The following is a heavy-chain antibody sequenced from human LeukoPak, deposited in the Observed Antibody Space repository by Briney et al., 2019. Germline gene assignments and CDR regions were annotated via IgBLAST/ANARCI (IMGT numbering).Heavy chain of an antibody. D-gene: IGHD3-10*01. CDR1: GFIFNNYA. CDR2: ISGTGATT. J-gene: IGHJ4*02. Sequence: RPGGSLRLSCAASGFIFNNYAMSWVRQAPGKGLEWVSSISGTGATTYYADSVKCRFAISRDNSKNTLYLQMSSLRAEDTAVYYCAKDQRFGDLDDYRGQGTLVTVSS. V-gene: IGHV3-23*01. CDR3: AKDQRFGDLDDY.